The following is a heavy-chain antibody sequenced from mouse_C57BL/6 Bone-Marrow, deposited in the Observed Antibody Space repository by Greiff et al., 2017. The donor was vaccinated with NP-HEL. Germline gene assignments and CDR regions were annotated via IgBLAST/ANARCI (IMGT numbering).Heavy chain of an antibody. CDR2: IYPGSGST. V-gene: IGHV1-55*01. CDR1: GYTFTSYW. CDR3: ARVGDHPWYFDV. J-gene: IGHJ1*03. Sequence: VQLQQPGAELVKPGASVKMSCKASGYTFTSYWITWVKQRPGQGLEWIGDIYPGSGSTNYNEKFKSKATLTVDTSSSTAYMQLSSLTSEDSAVYYCARVGDHPWYFDVWGTGTTVTVSS.